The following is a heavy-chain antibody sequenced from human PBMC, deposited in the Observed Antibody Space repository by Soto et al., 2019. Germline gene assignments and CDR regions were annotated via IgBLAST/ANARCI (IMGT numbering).Heavy chain of an antibody. D-gene: IGHD6-13*01. J-gene: IGHJ5*02. CDR2: ISYDGSNK. V-gene: IGHV3-30-3*02. Sequence: PGGSLRLSCAASGFTFSSYAMHWVRQAPGKGLEWVAVISYDGSNKYYADSVKGRFTISRDNSKNTLYLQMNSLRAEDTAVYYCAKPPPGIAALGSWGQGTLVTVSS. CDR3: AKPPPGIAALGS. CDR1: GFTFSSYA.